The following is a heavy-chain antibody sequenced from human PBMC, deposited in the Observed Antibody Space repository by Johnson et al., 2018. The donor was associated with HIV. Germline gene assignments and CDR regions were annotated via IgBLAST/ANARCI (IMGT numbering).Heavy chain of an antibody. CDR1: GFTFSSYA. Sequence: VQLVESGEGVVQPGRSLRLSCAASGFTFSSYAMHWVRQAPGKGLEWVAVISYDGSNKYYADSVKGRFTISRDNSKNMVYLQMSRLRPEDTAVYYCARDSIPYVVVTLGAFDIWGQGTMVTVSS. CDR2: ISYDGSNK. D-gene: IGHD3-22*01. V-gene: IGHV3-30*14. J-gene: IGHJ3*02. CDR3: ARDSIPYVVVTLGAFDI.